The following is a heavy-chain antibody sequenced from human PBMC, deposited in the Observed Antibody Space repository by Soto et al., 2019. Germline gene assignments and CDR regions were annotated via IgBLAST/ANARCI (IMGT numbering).Heavy chain of an antibody. V-gene: IGHV4-39*01. J-gene: IGHJ6*03. Sequence: QLQLQESGPGLVKPSETLSLTCTVSGGSVSSSRYYWGWIRQPPGKGLECIGTIYFTGKTYNNPSLKSQVNIYVDTSKNQFSLNLSSVTAADTAVYYCARLVYSNLGSNYYYYMDVWGRGTTVTVSS. D-gene: IGHD4-4*01. CDR2: IYFTGKT. CDR1: GGSVSSSRYY. CDR3: ARLVYSNLGSNYYYYMDV.